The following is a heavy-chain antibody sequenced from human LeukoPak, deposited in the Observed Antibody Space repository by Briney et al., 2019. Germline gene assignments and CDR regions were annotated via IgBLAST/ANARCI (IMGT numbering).Heavy chain of an antibody. J-gene: IGHJ4*02. V-gene: IGHV3-21*01. D-gene: IGHD3-16*01. CDR1: GFTFSTCA. CDR2: ISSSSSYI. Sequence: PGGSLRLSCAASGFTFSTCAMSWVRQAPGKGLEWVSSISSSSSYIYYADSVKGRFTISRDNAKNSLYLQMNSLRAEDTAVYYCARAPGGAPILDYWGQGTLVTVSS. CDR3: ARAPGGAPILDY.